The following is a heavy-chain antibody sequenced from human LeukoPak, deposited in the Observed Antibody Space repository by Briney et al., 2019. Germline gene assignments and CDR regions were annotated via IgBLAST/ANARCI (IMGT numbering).Heavy chain of an antibody. Sequence: GGSLRLSCAASGFTFSSYSMNWVRQAPGKGLEWVSSISSSSSYIYYADSVKGRFTISRDNAKNSLYLQMNSLRAEDTAVYYCARDDSSGYYPPFDYWGHGTLVTVSS. V-gene: IGHV3-21*01. CDR3: ARDDSSGYYPPFDY. CDR2: ISSSSSYI. J-gene: IGHJ4*01. CDR1: GFTFSSYS. D-gene: IGHD3-22*01.